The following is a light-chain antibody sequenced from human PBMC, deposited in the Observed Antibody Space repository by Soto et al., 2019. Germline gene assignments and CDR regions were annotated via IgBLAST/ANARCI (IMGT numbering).Light chain of an antibody. CDR1: QSIATF. CDR2: ATS. Sequence: QMTQSPSSLSASVGDRVTITCRASQSIATFLNWYQQKLGKAPKLLIYATSNLQSGVPSRFSGSGSGTDFTLTISSLQREDFASYYCQQSYDGPQTFGQGTKVEI. V-gene: IGKV1-39*01. J-gene: IGKJ1*01. CDR3: QQSYDGPQT.